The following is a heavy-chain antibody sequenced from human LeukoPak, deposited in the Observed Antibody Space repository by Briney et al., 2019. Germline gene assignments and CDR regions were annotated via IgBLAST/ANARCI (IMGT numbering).Heavy chain of an antibody. J-gene: IGHJ4*02. CDR2: IYSGGST. D-gene: IGHD3-10*01. Sequence: GGSLRLSCAASGFTVSSNYMSWVRQAPGKGLEWVSVIYSGGSTYYADSVKGRFTISRDNSKNTLYLQMNSLRAEDTAVYYCAKDRRVRGHPLDYWGQGTLVTVSS. CDR1: GFTVSSNY. CDR3: AKDRRVRGHPLDY. V-gene: IGHV3-53*05.